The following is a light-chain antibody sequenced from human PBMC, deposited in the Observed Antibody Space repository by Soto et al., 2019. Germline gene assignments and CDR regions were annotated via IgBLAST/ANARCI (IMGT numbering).Light chain of an antibody. J-gene: IGLJ1*01. V-gene: IGLV2-14*01. CDR1: SSDVGGYNY. CDR3: NSYTSSSTYV. CDR2: DVS. Sequence: QSVLTQPASVSGSPGQSITISCTGTSSDVGGYNYVSWYQQHPGKAPKLMIYDVSNRPSGVSNRFSGSKSGNTASLPISGLQAEDEADYYCNSYTSSSTYVFGTGTKVTVL.